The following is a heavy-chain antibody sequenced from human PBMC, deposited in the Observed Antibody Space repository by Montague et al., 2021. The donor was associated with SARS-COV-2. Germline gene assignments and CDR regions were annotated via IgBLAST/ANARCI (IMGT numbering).Heavy chain of an antibody. J-gene: IGHJ6*02. Sequence: SETLSLTCTVSGGSISGFYWSWIRQPPGKGLEWIGYIYYSGSTKXNPSLESRVAVSVDRSKNQVSLKLTSVTAADTAVYYCARLLRSCTNGVCRTYYYYALDVWGQGTTATVSS. CDR1: GGSISGFY. CDR2: IYYSGST. V-gene: IGHV4-59*01. CDR3: ARLLRSCTNGVCRTYYYYALDV. D-gene: IGHD2-8*01.